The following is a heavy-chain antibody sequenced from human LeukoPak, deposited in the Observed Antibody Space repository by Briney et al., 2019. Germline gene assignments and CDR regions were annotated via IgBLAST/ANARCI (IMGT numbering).Heavy chain of an antibody. D-gene: IGHD3-16*01. Sequence: PGGSLRLSCAASGFTFSSYSMNWVRQAPGKGLEWVSSISSSSSYIYYADSVKGRFTISRDNAKNSLYLQMNSLRAEDTAVYYCARDWIPYIVEGGDMFDPWGQGTLVTVSS. CDR1: GFTFSSYS. CDR2: ISSSSSYI. CDR3: ARDWIPYIVEGGDMFDP. J-gene: IGHJ5*02. V-gene: IGHV3-21*01.